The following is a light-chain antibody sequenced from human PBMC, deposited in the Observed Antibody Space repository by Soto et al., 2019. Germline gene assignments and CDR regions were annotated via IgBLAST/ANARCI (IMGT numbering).Light chain of an antibody. Sequence: QSALTQPASVSGSPGQSITISCTGTSSDFGNYNLVSWYQQHPGKVPKLILFEVNKRPSGVSGRFSGSKSGNTASLTISGLQAEDEAHYYCSSYTTFRTPHVAFGGGTKLTVL. CDR3: SSYTTFRTPHVA. J-gene: IGLJ2*01. CDR1: SSDFGNYNL. V-gene: IGLV2-14*02. CDR2: EVN.